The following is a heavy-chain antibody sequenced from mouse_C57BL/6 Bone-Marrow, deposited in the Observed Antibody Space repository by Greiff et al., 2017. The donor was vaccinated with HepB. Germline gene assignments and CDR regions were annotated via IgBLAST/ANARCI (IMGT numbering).Heavy chain of an antibody. J-gene: IGHJ2*01. CDR1: GFSLTSYG. CDR3: AKMGFYYFDY. V-gene: IGHV2-4*01. Sequence: VKLVESGPGLVQPSQSLSITCTVSGFSLTSYGVHWVRQPPGKGLEWLGVIWSGGSTDYNAAFISRLGISKDNSKSQVFFKMNSLQADDTAIYYCAKMGFYYFDYWGQGTTLTVSS. CDR2: IWSGGST.